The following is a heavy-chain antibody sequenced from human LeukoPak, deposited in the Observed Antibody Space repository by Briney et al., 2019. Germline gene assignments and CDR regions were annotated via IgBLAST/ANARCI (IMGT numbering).Heavy chain of an antibody. Sequence: GGSLRLSCAASGFTFSSYWMSWVRQAPGKGLEWVANIKQDGSEKYYVDSVKGRFTISRDNAKNSLYLQMNSLRAEDTAVYYCAKNPLSRVRGVILWVEDGPSNWFDPWGQGTLVTVSS. J-gene: IGHJ5*02. CDR1: GFTFSSYW. V-gene: IGHV3-7*03. D-gene: IGHD3-10*01. CDR2: IKQDGSEK. CDR3: AKNPLSRVRGVILWVEDGPSNWFDP.